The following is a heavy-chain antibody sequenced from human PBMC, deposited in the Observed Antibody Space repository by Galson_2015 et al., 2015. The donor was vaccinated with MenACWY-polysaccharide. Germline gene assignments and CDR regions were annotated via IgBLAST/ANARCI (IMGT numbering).Heavy chain of an antibody. CDR2: IKEDGSEK. D-gene: IGHD2-15*01. CDR3: ARGRLLLDY. V-gene: IGHV3-7*01. J-gene: IGHJ4*02. CDR1: GFTFSSYW. Sequence: SLRLSCAASGFTFSSYWVSWVRQAPGKGLEWVANIKEDGSEKYYVDSVKGRFTISRDNAKNSPYLQMNSLRAEDTAVYYCARGRLLLDYWGQGTLVTVSS.